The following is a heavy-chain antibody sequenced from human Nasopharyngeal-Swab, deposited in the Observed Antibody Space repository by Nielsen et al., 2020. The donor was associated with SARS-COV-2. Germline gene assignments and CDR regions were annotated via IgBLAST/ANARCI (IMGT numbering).Heavy chain of an antibody. D-gene: IGHD3-22*01. J-gene: IGHJ6*02. CDR1: GFTVSSNY. Sequence: GSLKISCAASGFTVSSNYMSWVRQAPGKGLEWVSVIYSGGSTYYADSVKGRFTISRDNSKNTLYLQMNSLRAEDTAVYYCAKDHLDSSGYYYFYYYYGMDVWGQGTTVTVSS. CDR2: IYSGGST. CDR3: AKDHLDSSGYYYFYYYYGMDV. V-gene: IGHV3-53*05.